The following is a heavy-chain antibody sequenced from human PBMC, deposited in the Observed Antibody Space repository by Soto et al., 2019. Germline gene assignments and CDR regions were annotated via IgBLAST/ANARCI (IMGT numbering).Heavy chain of an antibody. J-gene: IGHJ4*02. CDR1: GGTFSSYA. D-gene: IGHD4-17*01. Sequence: SVKVSCKASGGTFSSYAISWVRQAPGQGLEWMGGIIPIFGTANYAQKFQGRVTITADESTSTAYMELSSLRSEDTAVYYCAREASLTTVTTKGFDYWGQGTLVTVSS. V-gene: IGHV1-69*13. CDR2: IIPIFGTA. CDR3: AREASLTTVTTKGFDY.